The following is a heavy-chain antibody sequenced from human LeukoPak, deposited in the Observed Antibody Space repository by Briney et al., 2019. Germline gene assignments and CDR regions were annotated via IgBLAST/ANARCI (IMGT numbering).Heavy chain of an antibody. CDR3: ATPLVRGVRYFDY. CDR1: VFTFSRYT. Sequence: PGRSLRLSCAASVFTFSRYTMDRVRQAPGKGLEWVAVISHDETTTYYADSVKGRFTISRDNSKNTLYLQMNSLRAEDTAVYYCATPLVRGVRYFDYWGQGTLVTVSS. D-gene: IGHD3-10*02. CDR2: ISHDETTT. J-gene: IGHJ4*02. V-gene: IGHV3-30-3*01.